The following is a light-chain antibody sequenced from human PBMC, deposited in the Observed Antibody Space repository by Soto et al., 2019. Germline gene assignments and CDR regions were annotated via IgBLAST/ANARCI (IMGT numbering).Light chain of an antibody. Sequence: QSALTQPASVSGSPGQSITISCTGTSSDVGAYNYVSWYQHHPGKVPKLMIYAVSNRPSGVSNRFSASKSGNTASLTIFGLQAEDEADYYCSSYTDSITLVFGTGTKLTVL. J-gene: IGLJ1*01. V-gene: IGLV2-14*01. CDR3: SSYTDSITLV. CDR2: AVS. CDR1: SSDVGAYNY.